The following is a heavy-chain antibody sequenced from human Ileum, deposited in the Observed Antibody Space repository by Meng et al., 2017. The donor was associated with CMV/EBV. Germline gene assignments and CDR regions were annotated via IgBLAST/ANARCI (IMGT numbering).Heavy chain of an antibody. CDR2: INSGGDTS. CDR1: GFSFSNYE. V-gene: IGHV3-48*03. CDR3: ARDFAWNFDY. Sequence: GESLKISCAASGFSFSNYEMNWVRQAPGKGLEWVSYINSGGDTSHYADSVRGRFSVSKDNGKNSLFLQMDSLRADDTATYYCARDFAWNFDYWGQGTLVTVSS. J-gene: IGHJ4*02.